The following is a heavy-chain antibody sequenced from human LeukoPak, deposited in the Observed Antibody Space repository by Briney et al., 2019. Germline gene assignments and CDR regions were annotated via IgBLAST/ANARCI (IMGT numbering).Heavy chain of an antibody. J-gene: IGHJ4*02. Sequence: SETLSLTCTVSSGSINSYYWSWIRQPPGKGLEWIGHMYYSGGTNYNPSLKSRVTISVDTSKNQFSLKLSSVTAADTAVYYCTRRCKDAYTLYCFDYWGQGTLVTVSS. CDR1: SGSINSYY. D-gene: IGHD5-24*01. CDR3: TRRCKDAYTLYCFDY. V-gene: IGHV4-59*01. CDR2: MYYSGGT.